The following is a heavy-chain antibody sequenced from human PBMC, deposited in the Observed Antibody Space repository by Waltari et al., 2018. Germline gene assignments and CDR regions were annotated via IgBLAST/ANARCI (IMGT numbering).Heavy chain of an antibody. CDR2: INTNLGGT. CDR3: ARSPPSYSSSWYFFEH. J-gene: IGHJ4*02. Sequence: QVQLVQPGAEVTRPGASVKVACKASGDTFTGHSIHWLRQAPGQGLEWMGWINTNLGGTKFAQKFQGRITLTRDTSITTAYMELRRLTFDDTAVYYCARSPPSYSSSWYFFEHWGQGTLVTVSS. V-gene: IGHV1-2*02. CDR1: GDTFTGHS. D-gene: IGHD6-13*01.